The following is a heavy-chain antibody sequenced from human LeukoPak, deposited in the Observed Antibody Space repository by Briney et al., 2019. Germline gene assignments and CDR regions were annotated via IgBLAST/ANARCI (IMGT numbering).Heavy chain of an antibody. CDR2: TYYRSKWYN. CDR1: GDSVSSNSAA. CDR3: ARVREYYDSSGPLDAFDI. V-gene: IGHV6-1*01. Sequence: SQTLSLTCAISGDSVSSNSAAWSRIRQSPSRGLEWLGRTYYRSKWYNDYAVPVKSRITINPDTSKNQFSLQLNSVTPEDTAVYYCARVREYYDSSGPLDAFDIWGQGTMVTVSS. J-gene: IGHJ3*02. D-gene: IGHD3-22*01.